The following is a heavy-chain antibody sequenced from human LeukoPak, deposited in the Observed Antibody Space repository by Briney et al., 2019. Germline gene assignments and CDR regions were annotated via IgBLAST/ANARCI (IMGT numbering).Heavy chain of an antibody. D-gene: IGHD3-22*01. Sequence: EPLKISCKGSVYSFTSYLIGWVRQTPGKGLEWLGIISLGVAKTTFNPSFKGQGTTSADKSISTDYLQWSSLKASETAMYYCARSAAIQRTEAGPRFWMYYYDSSGSPGAFDIWGQGTMVTVSS. CDR1: VYSFTSYL. CDR3: ARSAAIQRTEAGPRFWMYYYDSSGSPGAFDI. CDR2: ISLGVAKT. V-gene: IGHV5-51*01. J-gene: IGHJ3*02.